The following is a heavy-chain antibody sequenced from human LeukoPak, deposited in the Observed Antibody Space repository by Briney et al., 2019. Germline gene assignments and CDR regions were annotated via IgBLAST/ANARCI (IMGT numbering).Heavy chain of an antibody. CDR3: ARGPSSTNLLWFDY. J-gene: IGHJ4*02. Sequence: GGSLRLSCADSGFTFSSYEMNWVRQAPGKGLEWVSYISSSGSTIYYADSVKGRFTISRDNAKNSLYLQVNSLRAEDTAVYYCARGPSSTNLLWFDYWGQGTLVTVSS. CDR1: GFTFSSYE. CDR2: ISSSGSTI. V-gene: IGHV3-48*03. D-gene: IGHD2-2*01.